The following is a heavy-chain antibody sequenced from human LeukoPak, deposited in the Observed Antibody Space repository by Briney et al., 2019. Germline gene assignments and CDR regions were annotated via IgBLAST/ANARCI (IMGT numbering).Heavy chain of an antibody. CDR3: ARDGKRMVAAPGGYYYYGMDV. J-gene: IGHJ6*02. CDR2: ISAYNGNT. V-gene: IGHV1-18*01. CDR1: GYTFTSYG. Sequence: ASVKVSCKASGYTFTSYGISWVRQAPGQGLEWMGWISAYNGNTNYAQKLQGRVTMTTDTSTSTAYMELRSLGSDDTAVYYCARDGKRMVAAPGGYYYYGMDVWGQGTTVTVSS. D-gene: IGHD2-15*01.